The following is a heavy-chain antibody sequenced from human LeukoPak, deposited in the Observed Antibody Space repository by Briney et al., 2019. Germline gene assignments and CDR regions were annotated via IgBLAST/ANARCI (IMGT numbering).Heavy chain of an antibody. CDR1: GFTFSSYA. CDR2: ISSSGSTI. J-gene: IGHJ4*02. Sequence: GGSLRLSCAASGFTFSSYAMSWVRQAPGKGLEWVSYISSSGSTIYYADSVKGRFTISRDNAKNSLYLQMNSLRAEDTAVYYCARDGPYCGGDCYSDYWGQGTLVTVSS. V-gene: IGHV3-48*03. D-gene: IGHD2-21*02. CDR3: ARDGPYCGGDCYSDY.